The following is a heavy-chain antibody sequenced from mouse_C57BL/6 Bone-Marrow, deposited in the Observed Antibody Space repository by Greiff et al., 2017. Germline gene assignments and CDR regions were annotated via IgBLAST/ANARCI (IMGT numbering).Heavy chain of an antibody. Sequence: QVQLQQSGPGLVQPSQRLSIPCTVSGFSLTSYGVHWVRQSPGTGLEWLGVIWSGGSTDYNAAFISRLSISKYHSKSQFFFKMNSLQADDTAIYYCARNDYYGSPYYFDYWGQGTTLTVSS. V-gene: IGHV2-2*01. CDR2: IWSGGST. CDR1: GFSLTSYG. CDR3: ARNDYYGSPYYFDY. D-gene: IGHD1-1*01. J-gene: IGHJ2*01.